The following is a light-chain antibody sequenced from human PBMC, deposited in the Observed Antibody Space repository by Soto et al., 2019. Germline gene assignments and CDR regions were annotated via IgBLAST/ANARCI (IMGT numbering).Light chain of an antibody. CDR2: SSN. J-gene: IGLJ3*02. V-gene: IGLV1-44*01. Sequence: QSALTQPPSVSGTPGQRVTISCSGSSSNVGSNTVNWYQQLPGTAPKLLIYSSNQRPSGVPDRFSGSKSGTSASLAISGLQSEDEADYYCAARDDTLNGAVFGGGTQLTVL. CDR3: AARDDTLNGAV. CDR1: SSNVGSNT.